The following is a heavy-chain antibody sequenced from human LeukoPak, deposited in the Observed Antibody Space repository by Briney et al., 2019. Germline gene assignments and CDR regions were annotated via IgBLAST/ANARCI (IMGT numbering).Heavy chain of an antibody. Sequence: SVKVSCTASGCTFSSYAISWVRQAPGQGLEWMGGIIPIFGTANYAQKFQGRVTITADESTSTAYMELSSLRSEDTAVYYCARVGRYSSSWGDDAFDIWGQGTMVTVSS. CDR1: GCTFSSYA. CDR2: IIPIFGTA. V-gene: IGHV1-69*01. D-gene: IGHD6-13*01. J-gene: IGHJ3*02. CDR3: ARVGRYSSSWGDDAFDI.